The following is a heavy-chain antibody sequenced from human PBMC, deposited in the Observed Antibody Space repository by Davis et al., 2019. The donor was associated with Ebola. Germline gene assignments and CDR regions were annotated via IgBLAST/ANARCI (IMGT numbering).Heavy chain of an antibody. V-gene: IGHV3-21*01. CDR1: GFTFSSYS. D-gene: IGHD2-2*01. CDR3: ARDCSSTSCYGGAKPFDY. Sequence: GGSLRLSCAASGFTFSSYSMNWVRQAPGKGLEWVSSISSSSSYIYYADSVKGRFTISRDNAKNSLYLQMNSLRAEDTAVYYCARDCSSTSCYGGAKPFDYWGQGTLVTVSS. CDR2: ISSSSSYI. J-gene: IGHJ4*02.